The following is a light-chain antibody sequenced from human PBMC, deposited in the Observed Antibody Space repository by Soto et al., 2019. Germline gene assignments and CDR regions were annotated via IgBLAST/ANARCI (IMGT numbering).Light chain of an antibody. CDR2: DAS. CDR1: QSVSSY. V-gene: IGKV3-11*01. CDR3: QQRSNWPPFT. Sequence: EIVLTQSPATLSLSPGERATLSCRASQSVSSYLAWYQQKPGQAPRLPIYDASNRATGIPARFSGSGSGTDFTLTISSLEPEDFAVYYCQQRSNWPPFTFGQGTLLEIK. J-gene: IGKJ5*01.